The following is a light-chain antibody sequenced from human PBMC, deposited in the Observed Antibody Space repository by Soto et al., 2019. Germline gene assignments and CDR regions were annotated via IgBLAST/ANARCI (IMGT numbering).Light chain of an antibody. J-gene: IGKJ5*01. CDR2: KVY. Sequence: VVMTQSPLSLSVTLGQPASISCWSTQGLLYSDGNTYLNWVHQRPGQSPRRLIFKVYVRDSCVPDRFSGGGSGTDFTLKISRVEAEDVGVYYCIQGTHRPLTFGQGTRLEIK. CDR3: IQGTHRPLT. CDR1: QGLLYSDGNTY. V-gene: IGKV2-30*01.